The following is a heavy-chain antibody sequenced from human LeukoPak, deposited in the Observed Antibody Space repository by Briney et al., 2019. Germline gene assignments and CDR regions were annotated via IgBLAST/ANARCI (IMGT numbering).Heavy chain of an antibody. Sequence: GASVKVSCKASGYTFTSYGISWVRQAPGQGLEWMGWISAYNGNTNYAQKLQGRVTMTTDTSTSTAYMELRSLRSDDTAVYYCARAPDYYNNQFYYYYYGMDVWGQGTTVTVSS. D-gene: IGHD3-22*01. CDR1: GYTFTSYG. CDR2: ISAYNGNT. CDR3: ARAPDYYNNQFYYYYYGMDV. V-gene: IGHV1-18*01. J-gene: IGHJ6*02.